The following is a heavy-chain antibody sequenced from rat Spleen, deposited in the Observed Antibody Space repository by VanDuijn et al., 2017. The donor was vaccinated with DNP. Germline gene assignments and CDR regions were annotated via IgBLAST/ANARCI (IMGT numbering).Heavy chain of an antibody. Sequence: EVQLVESGGGLVQPGRSLKLSCAASGFTFSNYYMAWVRQAPKKGLECVAAISSGGSSTYYRDSVKGRFTISRDNAKSTLYLQMNSLRSEDTATYYCTRRYFDYWGQGVMVTVSS. CDR3: TRRYFDY. J-gene: IGHJ2*01. V-gene: IGHV5-7*01. CDR1: GFTFSNYY. CDR2: ISSGGSST.